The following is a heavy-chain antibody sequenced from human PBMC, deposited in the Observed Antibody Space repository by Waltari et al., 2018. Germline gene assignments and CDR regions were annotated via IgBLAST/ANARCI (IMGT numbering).Heavy chain of an antibody. CDR3: ARGRGNFWSGYFYYFDY. J-gene: IGHJ4*02. CDR1: GDSISSYY. CDR2: IYYSGST. V-gene: IGHV4-59*01. D-gene: IGHD3-3*01. Sequence: QVQLQESGPGLVKPSETLSLTCPVSGDSISSYYWSWIRQPPGKGLEWIGYIYYSGSTNYNPSLKSRVTISVDTSKNQFSLKLSSVTAADTAVYYCARGRGNFWSGYFYYFDYWGQGTLVTVSS.